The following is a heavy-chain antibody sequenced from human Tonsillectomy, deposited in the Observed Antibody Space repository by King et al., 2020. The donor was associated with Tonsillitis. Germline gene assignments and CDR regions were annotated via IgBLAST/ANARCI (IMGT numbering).Heavy chain of an antibody. Sequence: VQLQESGPGLVKPSETLSLTCTVSGGSISSYYWSWIRQPPGKGLEWIGYIYYSGSTNYNPSLKSRVTISVDTSKNQFSLKLSSVTAADTAVYYCAVSGYYPYYFDYWGQGTLVTVSS. J-gene: IGHJ4*02. V-gene: IGHV4-59*01. D-gene: IGHD3-22*01. CDR2: IYYSGST. CDR1: GGSISSYY. CDR3: AVSGYYPYYFDY.